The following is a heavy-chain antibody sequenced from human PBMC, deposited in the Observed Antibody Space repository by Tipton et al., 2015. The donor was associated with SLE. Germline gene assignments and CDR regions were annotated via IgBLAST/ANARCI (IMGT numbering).Heavy chain of an antibody. CDR3: AREYGTNYFDY. Sequence: SLRLSCAASGFTFSDYYMSWIRQAPGKGLEWVSYISSSSSYTNYADSVKGRFTISRDNAKNSLYLQMNSLRAEDTAVYYCAREYGTNYFDYWGQGTLVTVSS. D-gene: IGHD3-10*01. CDR1: GFTFSDYY. CDR2: ISSSSSYT. V-gene: IGHV3-11*05. J-gene: IGHJ4*02.